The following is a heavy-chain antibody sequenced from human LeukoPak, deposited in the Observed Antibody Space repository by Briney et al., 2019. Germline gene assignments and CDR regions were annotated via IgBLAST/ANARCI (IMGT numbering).Heavy chain of an antibody. J-gene: IGHJ5*02. CDR1: GGSISSYY. D-gene: IGHD6-13*01. Sequence: SETLSLTCTVSGGSISSYYWSWIRQPAGKGLEWIGRIYTSGSTNYNPSLKSRVTMSVDTSKNQFSLKLSSVTAADTAVYYCARVAAAGTIDWFDPWGQGTLATVSS. CDR3: ARVAAAGTIDWFDP. V-gene: IGHV4-4*07. CDR2: IYTSGST.